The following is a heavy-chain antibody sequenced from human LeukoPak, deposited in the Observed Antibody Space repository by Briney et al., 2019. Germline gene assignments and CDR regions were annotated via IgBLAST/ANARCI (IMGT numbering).Heavy chain of an antibody. CDR1: GFTFSSYA. CDR2: ISGSGGST. D-gene: IGHD3-3*01. J-gene: IGHJ4*02. V-gene: IGHV3-23*01. CDR3: ARVVYDFWSGYYTDY. Sequence: HPGGSLRLSCAASGFTFSSYAMSWVRQAPGKGLEWVSAISGSGGSTYYADSVKGRFTISRDNSKNTLYLQMNSLRAEDTAVYYCARVVYDFWSGYYTDYWGQGTLVTVSS.